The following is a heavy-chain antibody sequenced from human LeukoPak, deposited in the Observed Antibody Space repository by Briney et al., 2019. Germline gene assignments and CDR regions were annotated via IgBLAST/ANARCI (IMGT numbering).Heavy chain of an antibody. Sequence: GGSLRLSCEASGFSFTNTWMSWVRQAPGKGLEWVGRVKSKADDGTTDYAAPVQGRFTISRDDSKNTLSLQMNSLKTEDTAVYYCAAEGGSGSYYGDDAFDMWGQGAMVTVSS. CDR2: VKSKADDGTT. D-gene: IGHD3-10*01. J-gene: IGHJ3*02. V-gene: IGHV3-15*01. CDR3: AAEGGSGSYYGDDAFDM. CDR1: GFSFTNTW.